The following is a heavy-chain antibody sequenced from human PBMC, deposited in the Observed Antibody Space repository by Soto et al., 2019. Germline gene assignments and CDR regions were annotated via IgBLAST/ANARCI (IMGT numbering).Heavy chain of an antibody. D-gene: IGHD3-10*02. J-gene: IGHJ4*02. V-gene: IGHV1-2*06. CDR1: GYFFTSHY. Sequence: QVQLVQSCAEVEKPGSSVTVSCKTAGYFFTSHYIHWVRLAPGRGLEWMGRINPNNGDTNSPQKFQGRVPMTSDTSISTAYREMSGLRSDDTAIYYCAREVTYGGGRFSLGLWGQGTLVTVSS. CDR2: INPNNGDT. CDR3: AREVTYGGGRFSLGL.